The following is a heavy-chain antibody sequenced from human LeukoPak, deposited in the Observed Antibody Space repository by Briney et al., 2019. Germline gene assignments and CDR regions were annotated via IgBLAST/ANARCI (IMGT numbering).Heavy chain of an antibody. Sequence: PGGSLRLSCAASRSAFSTYAITWGRQYPRKGLECGSGISGRGGNTYYSDSVKGRFTISRDNSKNNLYLQMSGLRAEDTAIYYCASTGSSWWVPQFPGPNYGMDVWGHGTT. V-gene: IGHV3-23*01. CDR1: RSAFSTYA. D-gene: IGHD6-13*01. CDR2: ISGRGGNT. J-gene: IGHJ6*02. CDR3: ASTGSSWWVPQFPGPNYGMDV.